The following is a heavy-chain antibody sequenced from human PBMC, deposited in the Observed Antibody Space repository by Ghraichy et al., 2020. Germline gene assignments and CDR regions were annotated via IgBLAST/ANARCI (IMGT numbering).Heavy chain of an antibody. Sequence: GESLNISCTTSGFTLGDYAMSWVRQAPGKGLEWVGFIRKKAYGGTTEYTASVKGRFTISRDDSKSIAYLQMNSLKTEDTAVDHCARDRVNELDYWGQGTLVTVSS. V-gene: IGHV3-49*04. CDR1: GFTLGDYA. CDR2: IRKKAYGGTT. D-gene: IGHD1-1*01. J-gene: IGHJ4*02. CDR3: ARDRVNELDY.